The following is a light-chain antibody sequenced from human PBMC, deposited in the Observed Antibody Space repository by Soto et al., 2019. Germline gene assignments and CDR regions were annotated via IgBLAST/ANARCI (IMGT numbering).Light chain of an antibody. Sequence: QSVLTQPPSASRTPGQRVTISCSGTTSNIGSNTVSWYHHLPGTAPKLLIYSNDQRPSGVPDRFSGSKSGTSASLAISGLQSEDEADYYCAIWDLTLSAWVFGGGTKVTVL. V-gene: IGLV1-44*01. CDR3: AIWDLTLSAWV. J-gene: IGLJ3*02. CDR2: SND. CDR1: TSNIGSNT.